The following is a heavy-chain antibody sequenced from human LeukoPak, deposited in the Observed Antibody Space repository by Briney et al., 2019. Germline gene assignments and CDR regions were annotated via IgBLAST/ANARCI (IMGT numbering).Heavy chain of an antibody. J-gene: IGHJ6*04. CDR3: AELGITMIGGV. D-gene: IGHD3-10*02. CDR2: ISSSGSTI. Sequence: GGSLRLSCAASGFTFSSYEMNWVRQAPGKGLEWVSYISSSGSTIYYADSVKGRFTVSRDNVKNSLYLQMNSLRAEDTAVYYCAELGITMIGGVWGKGTTVTISS. CDR1: GFTFSSYE. V-gene: IGHV3-48*03.